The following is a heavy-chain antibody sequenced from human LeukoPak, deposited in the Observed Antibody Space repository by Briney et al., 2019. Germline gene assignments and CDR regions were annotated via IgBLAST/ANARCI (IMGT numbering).Heavy chain of an antibody. CDR1: GFTVSSYG. CDR3: AKARIAAAGTGAFDV. V-gene: IGHV3-23*01. CDR2: FSATDGSA. Sequence: GGSLRLSCPASGFTVSSYGMTWVRQAPGKGLDWVSAFSATDGSAQYAKAVRGRFTISTDNSKNSLYLQMNSLRDEDTAVYFCAKARIAAAGTGAFDVWGQGTMVTVSS. J-gene: IGHJ3*01. D-gene: IGHD6-13*01.